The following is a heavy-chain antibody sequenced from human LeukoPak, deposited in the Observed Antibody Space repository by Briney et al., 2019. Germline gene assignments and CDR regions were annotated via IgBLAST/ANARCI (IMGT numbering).Heavy chain of an antibody. D-gene: IGHD3-10*01. CDR1: GFTFSSYS. CDR2: ISSSGSYI. CDR3: ARDLEYYGSGTTSS. V-gene: IGHV3-21*01. Sequence: GGSLRLSCAASGFTFSSYSMNWVRQAPGKGLEWVSSISSSGSYIYYADSVKGRFTISRDNAKNSLYLQMNSLRAEDTAVYYCARDLEYYGSGTTSSWGQGTLVTVSS. J-gene: IGHJ5*02.